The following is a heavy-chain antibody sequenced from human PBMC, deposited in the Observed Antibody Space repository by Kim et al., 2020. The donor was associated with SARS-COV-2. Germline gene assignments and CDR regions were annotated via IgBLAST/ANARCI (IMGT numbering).Heavy chain of an antibody. Sequence: GGSLRLSCAASGFTFSDAGMTWVRQAPGKGMEWVGRFKSKIDDGTTDYAAPVKGRFTISRDDSKNTLYLQMDSLKTDDTAVYYCNRVYCSGGNCPYGMDVWGQGTTVTVSS. CDR3: NRVYCSGGNCPYGMDV. J-gene: IGHJ6*02. CDR2: FKSKIDDGTT. D-gene: IGHD2-15*01. CDR1: GFTFSDAG. V-gene: IGHV3-15*01.